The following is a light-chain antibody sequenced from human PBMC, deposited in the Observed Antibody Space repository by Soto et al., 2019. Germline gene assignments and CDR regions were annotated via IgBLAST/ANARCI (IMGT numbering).Light chain of an antibody. CDR3: QQYYSSSLT. CDR2: WAS. V-gene: IGKV4-1*01. Sequence: DIVMTQSPDSLAVSLGERATIKCRSSQTILKSSIKKNSLAWYQQKPGQPPRLLIYWASTRDSGVPDRFSGSGSGTDFTLTITWLQAEDVAVYYCQQYYSSSLTFGGGTKVEIK. J-gene: IGKJ4*01. CDR1: QTILKSSIKKNS.